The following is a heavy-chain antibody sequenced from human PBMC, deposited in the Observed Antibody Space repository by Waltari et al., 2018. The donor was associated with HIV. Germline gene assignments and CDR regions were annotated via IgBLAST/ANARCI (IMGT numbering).Heavy chain of an antibody. Sequence: EVQLVESGGGLVQPGRSLRISCAASGFTFDDYAMQWVRQAPGKGLDGVSGSSWNIGSIGDADSVKARLTISGDNAKSSLYLQMNSLRAEDTALYYCAKWHTLYWYFDLWGRGTLVTVSS. V-gene: IGHV3-9*01. D-gene: IGHD2-15*01. CDR3: AKWHTLYWYFDL. J-gene: IGHJ2*01. CDR2: SSWNIGSI. CDR1: GFTFDDYA.